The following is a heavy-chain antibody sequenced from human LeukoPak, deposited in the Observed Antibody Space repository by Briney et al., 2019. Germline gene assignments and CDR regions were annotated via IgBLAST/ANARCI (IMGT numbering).Heavy chain of an antibody. J-gene: IGHJ3*02. V-gene: IGHV3-21*01. CDR3: ARDSGMTKVFDI. CDR1: GFTFSSYS. Sequence: GGSLRLSCAPSGFTFSSYSMNWVRQAPGKGLEWVSSISSSSSYIYYADSVKGRFTISRDNAKNSLYLQMNSLRAEDTAVYYCARDSGMTKVFDIWGQGTMVTVSS. CDR2: ISSSSSYI.